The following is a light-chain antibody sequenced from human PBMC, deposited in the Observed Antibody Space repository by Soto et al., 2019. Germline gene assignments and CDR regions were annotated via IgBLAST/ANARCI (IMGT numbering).Light chain of an antibody. CDR2: GAS. CDR1: QSFNSIY. V-gene: IGKV3-20*01. J-gene: IGKJ1*01. CDR3: HQYDSWT. Sequence: EIVLTQSPGTLSLSPGXRATLSCRASQSFNSIYLAWYQQKPGQAPRLLIYGASSRATGIPDRFSGSGSGTDFTLTISRLEPEDFAVYYCHQYDSWTFGQGTKV.